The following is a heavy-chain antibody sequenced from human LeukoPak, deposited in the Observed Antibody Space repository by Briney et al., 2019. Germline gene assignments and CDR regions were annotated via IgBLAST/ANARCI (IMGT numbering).Heavy chain of an antibody. J-gene: IGHJ4*02. CDR3: ADPPSDY. CDR1: GFNLNTKW. CDR2: INQHGSET. V-gene: IGHV3-7*01. Sequence: GGSLRLSCAASGFNLNTKWMTWVRQAPGKGLEWVANINQHGSETYYEDSVRGRFTISRDNAKTSLYLEMSGLRAEDTAVYYCADPPSDYWGQGTLVAVSS.